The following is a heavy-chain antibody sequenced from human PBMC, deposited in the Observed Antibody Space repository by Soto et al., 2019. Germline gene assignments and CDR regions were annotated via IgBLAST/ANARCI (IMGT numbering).Heavy chain of an antibody. D-gene: IGHD2-15*01. CDR2: ISSSGSTI. CDR3: ARERRDIVVVVAATDAFDI. V-gene: IGHV3-11*01. CDR1: GFTFSDYY. J-gene: IGHJ3*02. Sequence: GGSLRLSCAASGFTFSDYYMSWIRQAPGKGLEWVSYISSSGSTIYYADSVKGRFTISRDNAKNSLYLQMNSLRAEDTAVYYCARERRDIVVVVAATDAFDIWGQGTMVTVS.